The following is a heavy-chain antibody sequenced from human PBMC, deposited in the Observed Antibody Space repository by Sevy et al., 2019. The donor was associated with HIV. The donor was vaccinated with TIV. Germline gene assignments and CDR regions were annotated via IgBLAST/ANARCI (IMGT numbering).Heavy chain of an antibody. CDR3: VKGTMVALMDLYDSFHI. CDR2: VSWNSAYI. J-gene: IGHJ3*02. D-gene: IGHD3-22*01. Sequence: GGSLRLSCAASGFTFDDYAMHWVRHTPRKGLEWVSSVSWNSAYIKYADSVKGRFTISRDNAKKSLYLQMSSLRVEDTALYYCVKGTMVALMDLYDSFHIWGRGTMVTVSS. CDR1: GFTFDDYA. V-gene: IGHV3-9*01.